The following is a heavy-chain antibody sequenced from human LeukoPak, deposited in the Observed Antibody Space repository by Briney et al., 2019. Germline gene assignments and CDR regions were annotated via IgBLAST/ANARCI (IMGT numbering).Heavy chain of an antibody. CDR2: IYYSGST. D-gene: IGHD6-13*01. V-gene: IGHV4-39*01. CDR3: ARRQSSSWSFDY. J-gene: IGHJ4*02. CDR1: GGSIRSSSYY. Sequence: PSETLSLTCSVSGGSIRSSSYYWGWIRQPPGKGLEWIGSIYYSGSTSYNPSLESRVTISVDTSKNQFSLKLNSVTAADTAVYYCARRQSSSWSFDYWGQGTLVTVSS.